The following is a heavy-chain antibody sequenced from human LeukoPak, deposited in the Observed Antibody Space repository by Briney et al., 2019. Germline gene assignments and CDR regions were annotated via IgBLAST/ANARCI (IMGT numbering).Heavy chain of an antibody. CDR2: ISGSGGST. CDR3: AKCYYYGSGSYYTPLYFDY. CDR1: GFTFSSYA. J-gene: IGHJ4*02. V-gene: IGHV3-23*01. Sequence: PGGSLRLSCAASGFTFSSYAMSWVRQAPGKGLEWVSAISGSGGSTYYADSVKGRFTISRDNSKNTLYLQMNSLRAEDTAVYYCAKCYYYGSGSYYTPLYFDYWGQGTLVTVSS. D-gene: IGHD3-10*01.